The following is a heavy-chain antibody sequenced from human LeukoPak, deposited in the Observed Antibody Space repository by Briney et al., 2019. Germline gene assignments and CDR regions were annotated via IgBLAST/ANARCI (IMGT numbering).Heavy chain of an antibody. CDR2: ISWNSGSI. J-gene: IGHJ4*02. CDR3: AKGYCSSTSCHVDY. V-gene: IGHV3-9*01. CDR1: GFTFDDYA. Sequence: GRSLRLPCAASGFTFDDYAMHWVRQAPGKGLEWVSGISWNSGSIGYADSVKGRFTISRDNAKNSLYLQMNSLRAEDTALYYCAKGYCSSTSCHVDYWGQGTLVTVSS. D-gene: IGHD2-2*01.